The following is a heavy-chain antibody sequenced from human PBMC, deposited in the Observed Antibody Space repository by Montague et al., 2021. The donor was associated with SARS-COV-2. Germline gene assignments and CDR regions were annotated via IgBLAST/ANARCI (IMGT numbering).Heavy chain of an antibody. D-gene: IGHD6-19*01. CDR1: GFTFNNYA. Sequence: SLRLSCAASGFTFNNYAMHWVRQAPGKGLEWVAIISYDGSNKYYVDSVKGRSAISRDNSKNTLYLQMNSLRAEDTAVYYCVRASLIKARIAVAGTTVYWGQGTLVTISS. J-gene: IGHJ4*02. CDR2: ISYDGSNK. CDR3: VRASLIKARIAVAGTTVY. V-gene: IGHV3-30*09.